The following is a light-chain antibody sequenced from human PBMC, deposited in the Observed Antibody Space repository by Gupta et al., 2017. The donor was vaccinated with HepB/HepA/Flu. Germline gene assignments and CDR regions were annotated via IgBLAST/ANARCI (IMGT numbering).Light chain of an antibody. J-gene: IGLJ2*01. CDR2: EVN. V-gene: IGLV2-8*01. CDR1: SSDVGGYNY. CDR3: SSYAVSNNRGV. Sequence: QSALPQPPCTSGSPGQSVTISCTGTSSDVGGYNYVSWYHQHPGKAPKLMIYEVNNRPSEVPDRFSGSKSDTTATLTFSRLQAEDEADYYCSSYAVSNNRGVFGGGTKLTVL.